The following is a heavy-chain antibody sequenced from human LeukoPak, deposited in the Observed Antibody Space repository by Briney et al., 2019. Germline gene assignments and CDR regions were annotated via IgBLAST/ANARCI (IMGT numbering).Heavy chain of an antibody. CDR2: ISWDGGST. CDR1: GFTFDDYT. D-gene: IGHD3-3*01. V-gene: IGHV3-43*01. CDR3: AKDPLAFNYDFWSGHPRFDP. Sequence: GGSLRLSCAASGFTFDDYTMPWVRQAPGKGLEWVSLISWDGGSTYYADSVKGRFTISRDNSKNSLYLQMNSLRTEDTALYYCAKDPLAFNYDFWSGHPRFDPWGQGTLVTVSS. J-gene: IGHJ5*02.